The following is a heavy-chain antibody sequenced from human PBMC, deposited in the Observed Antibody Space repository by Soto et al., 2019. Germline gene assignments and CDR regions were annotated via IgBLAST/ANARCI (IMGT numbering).Heavy chain of an antibody. CDR2: IKRESDGGTT. J-gene: IGHJ6*02. V-gene: IGHV3-15*07. Sequence: EVQLVESGGGLVKPGGSLRLACAASGFTLRTAWMNWVRQAPGKGLEWVGRIKRESDGGTTDYGVSVRGRFTISRDESQNTLYLQMNSLGTEDTAVYYCATEPYFYDSSGVDVWVQGTTVTVSS. CDR3: ATEPYFYDSSGVDV. CDR1: GFTLRTAW.